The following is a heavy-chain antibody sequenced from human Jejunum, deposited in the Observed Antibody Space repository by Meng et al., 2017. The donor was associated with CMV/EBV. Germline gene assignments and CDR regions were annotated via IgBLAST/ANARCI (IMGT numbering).Heavy chain of an antibody. CDR2: IYYSGST. Sequence: SGAPISRYYWSGIRQPPGKGLVWIGFIYYSGSTSYNPSLESRVTMSADTSRNQVSMNLKSVTAADTGVYYCARFSATGAYYYGMDVWGQGTTVTVSS. CDR3: ARFSATGAYYYGMDV. CDR1: GAPISRYY. D-gene: IGHD1-1*01. J-gene: IGHJ6*02. V-gene: IGHV4-59*01.